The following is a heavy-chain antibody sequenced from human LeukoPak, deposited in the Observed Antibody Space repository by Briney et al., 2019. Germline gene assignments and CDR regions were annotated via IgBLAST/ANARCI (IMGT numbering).Heavy chain of an antibody. CDR2: INPNSGGT. J-gene: IGHJ4*02. CDR3: ATEPLYDSSGYTFDY. CDR1: GYTFTGYY. Sequence: ASVKVSCKASGYTFTGYYMHWVRQAPGQGLEWMGWINPNSGGTNYAQKSQGRVTMTRDTSISTAYMELSRLRSDDTAVYYCATEPLYDSSGYTFDYWGQGTLVTVSS. D-gene: IGHD3-22*01. V-gene: IGHV1-2*02.